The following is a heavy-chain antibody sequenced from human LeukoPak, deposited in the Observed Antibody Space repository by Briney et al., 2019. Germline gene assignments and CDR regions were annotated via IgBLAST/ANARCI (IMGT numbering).Heavy chain of an antibody. CDR1: GGTFSSYA. J-gene: IGHJ4*02. CDR3: ARGASRSFDY. Sequence: ASVKVSCKASGGTFSSYAISWARQAPGQGLEWMGGIIPIFGTANYAQKFQGRVTITRTTSINTAYMELSSLRSEDTAVYYCARGASRSFDYWGQGTLVTVSS. CDR2: IIPIFGTA. V-gene: IGHV1-69*05.